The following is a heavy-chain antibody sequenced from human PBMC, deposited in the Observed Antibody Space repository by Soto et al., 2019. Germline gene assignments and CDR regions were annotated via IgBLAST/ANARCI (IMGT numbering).Heavy chain of an antibody. Sequence: SGPTLVNPTQPLTLTCTFSGFSLTTSGMCVSWIRQPPGKALEWLALIDWDDDKYYSTSLKTRLTISKDTSKNQVVLTMTNMDPVDTATYYCARILTSGKYYYYGMDVWGQGTTVTVSS. CDR2: IDWDDDK. CDR1: GFSLTTSGMC. V-gene: IGHV2-70*01. J-gene: IGHJ6*02. CDR3: ARILTSGKYYYYGMDV.